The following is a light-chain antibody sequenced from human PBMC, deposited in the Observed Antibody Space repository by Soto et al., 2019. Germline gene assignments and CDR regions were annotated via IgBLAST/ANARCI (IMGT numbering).Light chain of an antibody. J-gene: IGKJ2*01. CDR3: QQYNHWPPVT. CDR1: QSVDTN. CDR2: GVS. Sequence: EIVMTQSPATLSVSPVDRATLSCRASQSVDTNLAWYQQKPGQAPRLLIYGVSTRATGIPARFSGSGSGTEFTLTISSLQSEDFAVYCCQQYNHWPPVTFGQGTKLEIK. V-gene: IGKV3-15*01.